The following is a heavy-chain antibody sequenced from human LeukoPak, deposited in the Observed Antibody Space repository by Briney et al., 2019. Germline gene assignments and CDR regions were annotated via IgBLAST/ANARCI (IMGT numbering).Heavy chain of an antibody. D-gene: IGHD1-1*01. CDR3: AKDRRGYNTAAVDYMDV. V-gene: IGHV3-23*01. J-gene: IGHJ6*03. CDR1: GFTFSSYA. CDR2: ISGSGGST. Sequence: RSGGSLRLSCAASGFTFSSYAMSWVRQAPGKGLEWVSAISGSGGSTYYADSVKGRFTISRDNSKNTLYLQMNSLRAEDTAVYYCAKDRRGYNTAAVDYMDVWGKGTTVTVSS.